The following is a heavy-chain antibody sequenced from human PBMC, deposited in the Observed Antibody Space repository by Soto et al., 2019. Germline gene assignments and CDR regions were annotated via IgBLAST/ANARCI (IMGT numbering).Heavy chain of an antibody. J-gene: IGHJ6*02. Sequence: SEALCLTCTVSVGSISIRNWWRCFRQPPGKGVEWIGEIYHSGSTNYNPSLKSRVTISVYKSKNQFSLKLSSVTAADAAVYYCARALGGGYYYYGMDVWGQGTTVTVSS. V-gene: IGHV4-4*02. D-gene: IGHD3-16*01. CDR3: ARALGGGYYYYGMDV. CDR2: IYHSGST. CDR1: VGSISIRNW.